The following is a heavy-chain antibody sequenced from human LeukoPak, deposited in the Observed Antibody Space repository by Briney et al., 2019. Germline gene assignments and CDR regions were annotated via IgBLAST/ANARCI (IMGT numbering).Heavy chain of an antibody. V-gene: IGHV1-18*01. CDR2: ISTNNGNT. J-gene: IGHJ4*02. D-gene: IGHD5-18*01. CDR1: GYTFTTYS. CDR3: ARDPDTAMVNARGY. Sequence: GASVKVSCKASGYTFTTYSITWVRQAPGQGLEWMGWISTNNGNTNYAQKFQGRVTMTTDTSTSTAYMELSSLRSEDTAVYYCARDPDTAMVNARGYWGQGTLVTVSS.